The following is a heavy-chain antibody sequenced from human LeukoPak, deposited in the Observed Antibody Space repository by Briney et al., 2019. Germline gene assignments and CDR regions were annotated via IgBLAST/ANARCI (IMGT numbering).Heavy chain of an antibody. CDR2: ISAYNGNT. V-gene: IGHV1-18*01. CDR3: ARAHKTHYYDSSGYYIN. CDR1: GYTFTSYG. D-gene: IGHD3-22*01. J-gene: IGHJ4*02. Sequence: ASVTVSCKASGYTFTSYGISWVRQAPGQGLEWMEWISAYNGNTNYAQKLQGRVTMTTDTSTSTAYMELRSLRSDDTAVYYCARAHKTHYYDSSGYYINWGQGTLVTVSS.